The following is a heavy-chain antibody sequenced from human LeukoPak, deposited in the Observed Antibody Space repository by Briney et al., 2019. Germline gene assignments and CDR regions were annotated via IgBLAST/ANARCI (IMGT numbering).Heavy chain of an antibody. Sequence: GGSLRLSCAASGFTFSNYAMHWVRQAPGQGLEYVSAISSNGGSTYYANSVKGRFTISRDNSKNTLYLQMGSLRAEDMAVYYCARGPYYDSSGYSDYWGQGTLVTVSS. D-gene: IGHD3-22*01. J-gene: IGHJ4*02. CDR3: ARGPYYDSSGYSDY. CDR2: ISSNGGST. V-gene: IGHV3-64*01. CDR1: GFTFSNYA.